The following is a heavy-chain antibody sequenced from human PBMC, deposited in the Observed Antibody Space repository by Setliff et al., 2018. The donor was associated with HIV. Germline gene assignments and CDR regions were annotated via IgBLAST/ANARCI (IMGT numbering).Heavy chain of an antibody. J-gene: IGHJ6*03. CDR2: ISHDGNSK. D-gene: IGHD6-13*01. V-gene: IGHV3-30*18. CDR3: VKEAYSNTWNYYYYYIDV. Sequence: PGGSLRLSCADLNNNIIHWVRQAVGKGLEWVAAISHDGNSKYYADSVKGRFTISRDNSKNTLYLQMSSLRVDDTAVYYCVKEAYSNTWNYYYYYIDVWGKGTTVTVSS. CDR1: NNI.